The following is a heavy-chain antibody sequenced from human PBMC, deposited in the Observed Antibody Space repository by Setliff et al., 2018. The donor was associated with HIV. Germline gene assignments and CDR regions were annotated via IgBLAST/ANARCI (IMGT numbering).Heavy chain of an antibody. V-gene: IGHV3-11*06. CDR1: GFTFSDYY. CDR2: ISSSSCTYT. CDR3: AREKGCSGGTCGKAFDI. D-gene: IGHD2-15*01. Sequence: RLSCAASGFTFSDYYMSWIRQAPGKGLEWLSYISSSSCTYTSYADSVKGRFTVSRDNAGKSMYLQMNSLRVEDTAIYYRAREKGCSGGTCGKAFDIWGQGTMVTVSS. J-gene: IGHJ3*02.